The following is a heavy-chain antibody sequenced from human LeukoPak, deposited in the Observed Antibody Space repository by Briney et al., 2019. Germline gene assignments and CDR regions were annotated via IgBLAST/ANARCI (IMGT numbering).Heavy chain of an antibody. CDR2: IYHSGST. Sequence: SGTLSLTCAVSGGSISGSNWWSWVRQPPGKGREWIGEIYHSGSTNYNPSLKSRVTISVDKSKDQFSLKLSSVTAADTAVYYCARDNCSGGSCYSACWGQGTLVTVS. CDR3: ARDNCSGGSCYSAC. V-gene: IGHV4-4*02. D-gene: IGHD2-15*01. J-gene: IGHJ4*02. CDR1: GGSISGSNW.